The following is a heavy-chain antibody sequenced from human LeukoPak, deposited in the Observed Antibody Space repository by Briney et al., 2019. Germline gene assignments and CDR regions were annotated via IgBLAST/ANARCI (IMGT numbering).Heavy chain of an antibody. CDR3: APLTGNGYSGSYYFDY. J-gene: IGHJ4*02. CDR2: IYYSGST. Sequence: PSETLSLTCTVSGGSISSSSYYWGWIRQPPGKGLEWIGSIYYSGSTYYNPSLKSRVTISVDTSKNQFSLKLSSVTAADTAVYYCAPLTGNGYSGSYYFDYWGQGTLVTVSS. D-gene: IGHD1-26*01. V-gene: IGHV4-39*07. CDR1: GGSISSSSYY.